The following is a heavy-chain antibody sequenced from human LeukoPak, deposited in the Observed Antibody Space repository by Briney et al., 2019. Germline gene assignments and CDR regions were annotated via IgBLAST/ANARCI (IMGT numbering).Heavy chain of an antibody. Sequence: ASVKVSCKASGYTFTGYYMHWLRQAPGQGLEWMGWINPNSGGTNYAQKFQGRVTMTRDTSISTAYMELSRLRSDDTAVYYCARSSNGGYDFGDAFDIWGQGTMVTVSS. CDR2: INPNSGGT. J-gene: IGHJ3*02. D-gene: IGHD5-12*01. CDR1: GYTFTGYY. V-gene: IGHV1-2*02. CDR3: ARSSNGGYDFGDAFDI.